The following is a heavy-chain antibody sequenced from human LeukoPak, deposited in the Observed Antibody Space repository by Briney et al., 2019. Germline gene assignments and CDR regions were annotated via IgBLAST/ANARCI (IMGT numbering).Heavy chain of an antibody. CDR1: GFTFSSYG. CDR2: ISYDGSNK. CDR3: AKDRGPYQYGMDV. Sequence: GRSLRLSCAASGFTFSSYGMHWVRQAPGKGLEWVAVISYDGSNKYYADSVKGRFTISRDNSKNTLYLQMNSLRAEDTAVYYCAKDRGPYQYGMDVWAKGPRSPSP. V-gene: IGHV3-30*18. J-gene: IGHJ6*02. D-gene: IGHD2-2*01.